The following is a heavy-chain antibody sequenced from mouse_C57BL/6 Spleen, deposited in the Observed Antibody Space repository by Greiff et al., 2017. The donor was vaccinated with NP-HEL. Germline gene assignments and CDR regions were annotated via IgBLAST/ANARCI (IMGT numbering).Heavy chain of an antibody. CDR1: GFTFSSYA. D-gene: IGHD1-1*01. CDR2: ISSGGDYI. J-gene: IGHJ1*03. V-gene: IGHV5-9-1*02. CDR3: TRDYYGSSYEYFDV. Sequence: EVKLVESGEGLVKPGGSLKLSCAASGFTFSSYAMSWVRQTPEKRLEWVAYISSGGDYIYYADTVKGRFTISRDNARNTLYLQMSSLKSEDTAMYYCTRDYYGSSYEYFDVWGTGTTVTVSS.